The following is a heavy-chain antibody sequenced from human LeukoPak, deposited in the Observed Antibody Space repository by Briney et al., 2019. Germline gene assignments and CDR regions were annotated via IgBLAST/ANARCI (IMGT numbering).Heavy chain of an antibody. Sequence: GGSLRLSCAASGFTFDNYGMHWVRQAPGKGLEWVAIISYDGSDKYYADSVKGRFTISRDNSKDTLYLQMNSLRAEDTAVYYCARALRIYYYFDYWGQGTLVTVSS. J-gene: IGHJ4*02. CDR2: ISYDGSDK. CDR1: GFTFDNYG. D-gene: IGHD1-26*01. V-gene: IGHV3-30*03. CDR3: ARALRIYYYFDY.